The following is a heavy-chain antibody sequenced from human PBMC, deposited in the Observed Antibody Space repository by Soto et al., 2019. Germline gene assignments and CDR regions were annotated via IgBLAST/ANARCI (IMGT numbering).Heavy chain of an antibody. V-gene: IGHV4-59*01. CDR1: GDSISSSY. Sequence: QVLLQESGPGLVKPSETLSLTCTVSGDSISSSYWSWIRQPPGKGLEWIAYIYYTGSTNYNPSLKRRVTISITTSKNKFSMKLSAVSAADTAVYYCARLYPFFDRLTGSQQLAFDLWGKGTMVAV. CDR3: ARLYPFFDRLTGSQQLAFDL. D-gene: IGHD3-9*01. J-gene: IGHJ3*01. CDR2: IYYTGST.